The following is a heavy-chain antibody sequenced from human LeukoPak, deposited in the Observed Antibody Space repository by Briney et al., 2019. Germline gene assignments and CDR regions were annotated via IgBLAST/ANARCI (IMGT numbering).Heavy chain of an antibody. CDR3: TITIVVPNGYFDY. V-gene: IGHV3-15*01. CDR2: IKSKTDGGTT. Sequence: GGPLRLSCAASGFTFSNAWISWVRQAPGKGLEWVGRIKSKTDGGTTDYAAPVKGRFTISRDDSKNTLYLQMNSLKTKDTAVYYCTITIVVPNGYFDYWGQGTLVTVSS. CDR1: GFTFSNAW. J-gene: IGHJ4*02. D-gene: IGHD2-2*01.